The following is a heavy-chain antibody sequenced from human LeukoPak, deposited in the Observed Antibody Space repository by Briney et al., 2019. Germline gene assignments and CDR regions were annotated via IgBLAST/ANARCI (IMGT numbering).Heavy chain of an antibody. CDR1: GYTFTSYY. CDR2: VRPDGST. V-gene: IGHV1-46*01. Sequence: ASVKVSCKASGYTFTSYYIHWVRQALGQGLEYMGRVRPDGSTAHAEKFQGRVTMTRDTSTSAVFMELSSLISDDTAVYYCMREGPGTYYFDIWGQGTLVTVSS. J-gene: IGHJ4*02. CDR3: MREGPGTYYFDI.